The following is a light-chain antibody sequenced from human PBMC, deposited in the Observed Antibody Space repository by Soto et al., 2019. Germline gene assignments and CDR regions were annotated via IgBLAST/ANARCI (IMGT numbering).Light chain of an antibody. J-gene: IGLJ1*01. CDR2: DVS. V-gene: IGLV2-11*01. CDR1: RSEVGGYNY. CDR3: CSFAGGYTFV. Sequence: QSALTQPRSVSGSPGQSVTMSCTGTRSEVGGYNYVSWYQKLPCKAPKLMIYDVSKRPSGVPDRFSGSKSGNTASLTISGLQAEDEADYYCCSFAGGYTFVFGSGTKLTVL.